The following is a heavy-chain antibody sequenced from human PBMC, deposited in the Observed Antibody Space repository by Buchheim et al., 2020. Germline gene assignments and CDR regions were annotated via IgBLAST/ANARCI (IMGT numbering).Heavy chain of an antibody. CDR3: AREYYDFWSGHRGTRYYYYMDV. J-gene: IGHJ6*03. Sequence: QVQLQESGPGLVKPSQTLSLTCTVSGGSISSGGYYWSWIRQHPGMGLEWIGYIYYSGSTYYNPSLKSRVTISVDTSKNQFSLKLSSVTAADTAVYYCAREYYDFWSGHRGTRYYYYMDVWGKGTT. V-gene: IGHV4-31*03. CDR1: GGSISSGGYY. CDR2: IYYSGST. D-gene: IGHD3-3*01.